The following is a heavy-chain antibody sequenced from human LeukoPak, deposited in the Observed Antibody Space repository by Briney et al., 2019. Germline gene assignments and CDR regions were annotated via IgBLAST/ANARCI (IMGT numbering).Heavy chain of an antibody. V-gene: IGHV3-30-3*01. CDR1: RFTFSNYA. CDR2: ISYDGSNK. Sequence: GGSLRLSCAASRFTFSNYAMHWVRQAPGKGVEGVALISYDGSNKYYADSVKGRFTISRDNSKHTLYLQMNSLRTEDTAVYYCARDPSLWFGELLYPPTGIDYWGQGTLVTVSS. CDR3: ARDPSLWFGELLYPPTGIDY. J-gene: IGHJ4*02. D-gene: IGHD3-10*01.